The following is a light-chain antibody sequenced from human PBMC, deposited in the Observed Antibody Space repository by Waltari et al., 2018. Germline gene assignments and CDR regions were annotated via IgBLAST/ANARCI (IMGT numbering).Light chain of an antibody. Sequence: DIQMTQSPSSLSASVGDRVTITCRASQGISKYQAWYQQKPGKVPQLLIYAASTLQSGVPSRFSGSGSGTEFTLTISSLQPEDVATYYCQKYNSGLRTFGQGTKVEIK. J-gene: IGKJ1*01. CDR2: AAS. CDR1: QGISKY. V-gene: IGKV1-27*01. CDR3: QKYNSGLRT.